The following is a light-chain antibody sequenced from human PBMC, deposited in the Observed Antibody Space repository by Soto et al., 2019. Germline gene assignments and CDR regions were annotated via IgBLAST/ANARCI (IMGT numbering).Light chain of an antibody. CDR3: SSYTSSSTLVV. V-gene: IGLV2-14*01. CDR2: EVN. J-gene: IGLJ2*01. Sequence: QSALTQPASVSGSPGQSITISCTGTSSDVGGYNYVSWYQHHPGKAPKLMIYEVNNRPLGVSNRFSGSKSGNTASLTISGLQAEDEADYYCSSYTSSSTLVVFGGGTKLTVL. CDR1: SSDVGGYNY.